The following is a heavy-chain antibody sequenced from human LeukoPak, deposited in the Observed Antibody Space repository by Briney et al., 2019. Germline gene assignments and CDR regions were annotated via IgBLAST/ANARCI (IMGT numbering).Heavy chain of an antibody. Sequence: PSETLSLTCAVYGGSFRGYYWSWIRQPPGKGLEWIGEINHSGSTNYNPSLKSRVTISVDTSKNQFSLKLSSVTAADTAVYYCARGRRGRITIFGVGNYFDYWGQGTLVTVSS. CDR2: INHSGST. CDR3: ARGRRGRITIFGVGNYFDY. V-gene: IGHV4-34*01. CDR1: GGSFRGYY. J-gene: IGHJ4*02. D-gene: IGHD3-3*01.